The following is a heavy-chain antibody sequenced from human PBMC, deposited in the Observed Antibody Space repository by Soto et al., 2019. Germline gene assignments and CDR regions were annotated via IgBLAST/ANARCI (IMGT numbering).Heavy chain of an antibody. CDR3: ASRGAGVPGASFDY. CDR2: INSDGSKI. V-gene: IGHV3-74*01. D-gene: IGHD2-2*01. CDR1: GFTFSSNY. J-gene: IGHJ4*02. Sequence: EVQLVESGGGLVQPGESLRLSCAASGFTFSSNYMHWVRQAPGKGLVWVAFINSDGSKINYADSVKGRFTISRDNAKNTLYLQMTSLRAEDTAVYYCASRGAGVPGASFDYWGQGTLVTVSS.